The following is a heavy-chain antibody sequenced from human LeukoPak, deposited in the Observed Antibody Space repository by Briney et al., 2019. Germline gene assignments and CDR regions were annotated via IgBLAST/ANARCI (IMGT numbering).Heavy chain of an antibody. D-gene: IGHD3-3*01. J-gene: IGHJ5*02. V-gene: IGHV1-18*01. CDR3: ARAGITIFGVVPLSDWFDP. CDR2: ISAYNGNT. Sequence: ASVKVSCKASGYTFTSYGISWVRQAPGQGLEWMGWISAYNGNTNYAQKLQGRVTMTTDTSTSTAYMELRSLRSDDTAVYYCARAGITIFGVVPLSDWFDPWGQGTLVTVSS. CDR1: GYTFTSYG.